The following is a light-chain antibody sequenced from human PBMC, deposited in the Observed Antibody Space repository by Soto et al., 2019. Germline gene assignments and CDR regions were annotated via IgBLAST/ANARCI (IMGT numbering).Light chain of an antibody. J-gene: IGKJ4*01. CDR2: DAS. CDR3: QQRSNWPST. CDR1: QSASGY. Sequence: EIVLTQSPATLSLSPGHRATLSCRASQSASGYLAWYQQKPGQAPRLLIYDASNRASGIPARFSGSGSGTDFTLTITGLEPEDFAVYYCQQRSNWPSTFGGGTKVEI. V-gene: IGKV3-11*01.